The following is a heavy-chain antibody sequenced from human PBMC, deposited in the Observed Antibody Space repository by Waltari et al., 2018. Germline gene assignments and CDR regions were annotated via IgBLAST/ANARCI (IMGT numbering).Heavy chain of an antibody. CDR2: INHSGNT. CDR1: GGSFSVNY. Sequence: QVQLQQWGAGLLKPSETLSPTCGVYGGSFSVNYWRWIRQSPGKGLEWIGEINHSGNTKYNPSLKSRVTMSVDTFKNYFSLNLTSVTAADTAVYYCANRDLNKSYYYMDVWGKGTTVIVSS. V-gene: IGHV4-34*01. CDR3: ANRDLNKSYYYMDV. J-gene: IGHJ6*03.